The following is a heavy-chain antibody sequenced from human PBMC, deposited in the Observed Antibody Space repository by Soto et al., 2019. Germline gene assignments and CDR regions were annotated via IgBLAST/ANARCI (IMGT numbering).Heavy chain of an antibody. Sequence: LRLSCAASGFTFSDYYMTWIRQAPGKGLEWVSYISSSGSYTNYADSVKGRFTISRDNAKNSLYLQMNSLRAEDTAVYYCARTYCGGDCYPTPRYYGMDVWGQGTTVTVSS. CDR3: ARTYCGGDCYPTPRYYGMDV. V-gene: IGHV3-11*06. CDR2: ISSSGSYT. D-gene: IGHD2-21*02. J-gene: IGHJ6*02. CDR1: GFTFSDYY.